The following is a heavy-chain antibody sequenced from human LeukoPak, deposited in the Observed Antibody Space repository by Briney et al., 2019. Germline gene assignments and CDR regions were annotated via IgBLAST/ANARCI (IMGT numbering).Heavy chain of an antibody. CDR2: IYSGGST. CDR1: GFTFSSYA. D-gene: IGHD4-23*01. Sequence: PGGSLRLSCAASGFTFSSYAMSWVRQAPGKGLEWVSVIYSGGSTYYADSVKGRFTISRDNSKNTLYLQMNSLRAEDTAVYYCARPRTNYGGNYYYYGMDVWGQGTTVTVSS. J-gene: IGHJ6*02. V-gene: IGHV3-53*01. CDR3: ARPRTNYGGNYYYYGMDV.